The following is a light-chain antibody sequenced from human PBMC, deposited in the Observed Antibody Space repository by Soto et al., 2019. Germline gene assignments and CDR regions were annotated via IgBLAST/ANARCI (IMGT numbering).Light chain of an antibody. CDR2: AAS. Sequence: DIQMTQSPTSLSASVGDRVTITCRASQDIRNFVAWYQQKPGKAPKLLIYAASTLQSGVPSRFSGSGSGTHFTLTINSLQPEYVPTYSCQKYSSVPVFGPGTKVEIK. V-gene: IGKV1-27*01. J-gene: IGKJ3*01. CDR1: QDIRNF. CDR3: QKYSSVPV.